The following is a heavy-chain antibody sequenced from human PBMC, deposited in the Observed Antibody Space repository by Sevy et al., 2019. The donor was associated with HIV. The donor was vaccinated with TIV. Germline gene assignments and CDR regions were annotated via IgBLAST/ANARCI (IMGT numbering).Heavy chain of an antibody. CDR1: GFTFSSFA. D-gene: IGHD4-4*01. CDR3: AKALHRVYFGMDV. CDR2: ISDSGTST. Sequence: GGSLRLSCAASGFTFSSFAMSWVRQAPGKGLEWVSVISDSGTSTYYADSVKGRFTTSRDNSKNRLYLQMNSLRAEDTAVYYCAKALHRVYFGMDVGGQGTTVTVSS. J-gene: IGHJ6*02. V-gene: IGHV3-23*01.